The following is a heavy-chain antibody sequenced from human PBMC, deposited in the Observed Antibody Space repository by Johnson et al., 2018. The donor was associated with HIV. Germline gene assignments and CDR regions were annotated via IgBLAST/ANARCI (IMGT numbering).Heavy chain of an antibody. CDR3: TTAFPREGESSGWFQDAFDI. D-gene: IGHD6-19*01. CDR2: ISYDGSNK. Sequence: QVQLVESGGGLVQPGGSLRLSCAASAFAFSSYVMHWVRQAPGKGLEWVAVISYDGSNKYYADFVKGRFTISRENSKNTLFLQMNSLKTEDTAVYYCTTAFPREGESSGWFQDAFDIWGQGTMVTVSS. V-gene: IGHV3-30*04. CDR1: AFAFSSYV. J-gene: IGHJ3*02.